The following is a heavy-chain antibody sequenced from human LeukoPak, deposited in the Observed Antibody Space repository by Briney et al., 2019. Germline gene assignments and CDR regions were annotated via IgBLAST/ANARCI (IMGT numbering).Heavy chain of an antibody. Sequence: SVKVSGKASGGTFSSYAISWVRQAPGQGLEWMGGIIPIFGTANYAQKFQGRVTITADESTSTAYMELSSLRSEDTAVYYCASNGGESTTSTYYYYYYMDVWGKGTTVTVSS. J-gene: IGHJ6*03. D-gene: IGHD3-16*01. CDR2: IIPIFGTA. CDR3: ASNGGESTTSTYYYYYYMDV. V-gene: IGHV1-69*13. CDR1: GGTFSSYA.